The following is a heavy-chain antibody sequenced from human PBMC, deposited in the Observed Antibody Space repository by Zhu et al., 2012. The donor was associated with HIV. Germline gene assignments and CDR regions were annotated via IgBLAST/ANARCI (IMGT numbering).Heavy chain of an antibody. CDR2: IHYSGST. CDR1: GYSISSGYY. CDR3: ANHDYGDYYAFDI. D-gene: IGHD4-17*01. V-gene: IGHV4-38-2*02. Sequence: QVQLQESGPGLVKPSETLSLTCTVSGYSISSGYYWGWIRQSPGKGLEWTGSIHYSGSTYYNPSLKSRVTMSVDTSKNQFSLKLNSVTAADTAVYYCANHDYGDYYAFDIWARGQCHRLF. J-gene: IGHJ3*02.